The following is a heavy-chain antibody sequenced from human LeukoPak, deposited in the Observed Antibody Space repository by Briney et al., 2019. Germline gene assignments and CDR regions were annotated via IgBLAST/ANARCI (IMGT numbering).Heavy chain of an antibody. CDR3: ARGLENTEFQD. V-gene: IGHV3-74*03. Sequence: LGGSLTLSCAASGFTFSNYWMHWVRQAPGKGLWWVSRINSDGSSTTYADSVKGRFTIYRRNAKNTLYLQMNSLRVEDTAVYYCARGLENTEFQDWGQGTLVTVSS. D-gene: IGHD2/OR15-2a*01. CDR1: GFTFSNYW. CDR2: INSDGSST. J-gene: IGHJ1*01.